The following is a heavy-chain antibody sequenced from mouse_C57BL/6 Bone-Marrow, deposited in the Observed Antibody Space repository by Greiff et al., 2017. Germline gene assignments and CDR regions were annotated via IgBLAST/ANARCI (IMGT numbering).Heavy chain of an antibody. CDR3: ARTYYYGSSYDYFDC. CDR1: GYTFTSYW. D-gene: IGHD1-1*01. V-gene: IGHV1-69*01. CDR2: IDPSDSYT. J-gene: IGHJ2*01. Sequence: QVQLQQPGAELVMPGASVKLSCKASGYTFTSYWMHWVKQRPGQGLEWIGEIDPSDSYTNYNQKFKGKSTLPVDKSSSTAYMQLSSLTSEASAVYYCARTYYYGSSYDYFDCWGQGTTLTVSS.